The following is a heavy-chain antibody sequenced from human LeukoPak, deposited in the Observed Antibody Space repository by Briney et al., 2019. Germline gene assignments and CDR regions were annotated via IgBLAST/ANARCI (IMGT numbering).Heavy chain of an antibody. CDR2: MNPNSGNT. CDR3: PRGRGSWFDP. J-gene: IGHJ5*02. D-gene: IGHD1-14*01. Sequence: ASVKVSCKASGYTFTSYDINWVRQATGQGLGWMGWMNPNSGNTGYAQKFQGRVTMTRNTSISTAYMELSRLRSEDTAVYYCPRGRGSWFDPWGQGTLVTVSS. V-gene: IGHV1-8*01. CDR1: GYTFTSYD.